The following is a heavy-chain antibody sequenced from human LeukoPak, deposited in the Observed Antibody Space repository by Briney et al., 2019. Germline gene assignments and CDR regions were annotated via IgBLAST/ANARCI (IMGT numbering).Heavy chain of an antibody. CDR3: ARGDDTNDY. V-gene: IGHV4-38-2*02. CDR2: IYHSGST. CDR1: GYSISSGYY. J-gene: IGHJ4*02. Sequence: SETLSLTCTVSGYSISSGYYWGWIRQPPGKGLEWIGSIYHSGSTYYNPSLKSRVTISVDTSKNQFSLKLSSVTAADTAVYYCARGDDTNDYWGQGTLVTVSS. D-gene: IGHD2-8*01.